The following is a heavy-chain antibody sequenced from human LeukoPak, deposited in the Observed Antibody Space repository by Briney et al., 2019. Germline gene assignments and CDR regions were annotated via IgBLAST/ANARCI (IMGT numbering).Heavy chain of an antibody. CDR1: GCTFTSYY. D-gene: IGHD1-26*01. J-gene: IGHJ5*02. Sequence: ASVKVSCKASGCTFTSYYMHWVRQAPGQGLEWMGIINPSGGSTSYAQEFQGRVTMTRNTSINTAYMELSSLRPEDTATYYCATFIVGVKFDPWGQGTLVTVSS. V-gene: IGHV1-46*01. CDR2: INPSGGST. CDR3: ATFIVGVKFDP.